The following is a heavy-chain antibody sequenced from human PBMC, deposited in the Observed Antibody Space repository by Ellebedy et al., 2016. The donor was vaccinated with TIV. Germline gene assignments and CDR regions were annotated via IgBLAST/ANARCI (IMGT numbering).Heavy chain of an antibody. CDR2: IKHSGST. Sequence: MPSETLSLTCAVHGGSLSSDYWRWIRQSPEKGLEWIGEIKHSGSTSYNPSLKSRIRISVDTPTKHFSLKLSSVTAADTAVYYCARAFQYSSGWAFDYWGQGTLVTVSS. J-gene: IGHJ4*02. CDR3: ARAFQYSSGWAFDY. CDR1: GGSLSSDY. D-gene: IGHD6-19*01. V-gene: IGHV4-34*01.